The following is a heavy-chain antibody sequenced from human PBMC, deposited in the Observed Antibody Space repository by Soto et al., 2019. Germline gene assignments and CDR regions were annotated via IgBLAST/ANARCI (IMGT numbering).Heavy chain of an antibody. D-gene: IGHD3-10*01. V-gene: IGHV4-31*03. CDR1: GGSISSGGYY. J-gene: IGHJ1*01. CDR2: IYYSGST. Sequence: PSETLSLTCTVSGGSISSGGYYWSWIRQHPGKGLEWIGYIYYSGSTYYNPSLKSRVTISVDTSKNQFSLKMSSVTAADTAVYYCARGRWFGEGYFQHWGQGTLVTVSS. CDR3: ARGRWFGEGYFQH.